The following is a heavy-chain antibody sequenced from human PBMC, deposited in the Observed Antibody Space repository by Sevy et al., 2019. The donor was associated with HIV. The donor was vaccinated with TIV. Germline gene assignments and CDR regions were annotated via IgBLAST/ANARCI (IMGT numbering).Heavy chain of an antibody. J-gene: IGHJ6*02. CDR2: ITVYNGNI. CDR1: GYTFTSYG. Sequence: ASVKVSCKASGYTFTSYGLSWVRQAPGQGLEWMGWITVYNGNINYAQNFQGRVTMTTGTSTSTAYMEGRSLRFDDTAVYYCARGPTAVVGGHEVYYGLDVWGQGTTVTVSS. CDR3: ARGPTAVVGGHEVYYGLDV. V-gene: IGHV1-18*01. D-gene: IGHD1-26*01.